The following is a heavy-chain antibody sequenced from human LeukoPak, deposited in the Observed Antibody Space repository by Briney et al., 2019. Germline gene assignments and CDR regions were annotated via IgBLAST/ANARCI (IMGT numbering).Heavy chain of an antibody. D-gene: IGHD3-10*01. CDR2: IYYSGST. CDR3: ARDFQAYGSGSYYKLAYYYFDY. Sequence: SETLSLTCTVSGGSISSYYWSWIRQPPGKGLEWIGYIYYSGSTYYNPSLRSRVTISVDTSKNQFSLKLSSVTAADTAVYYCARDFQAYGSGSYYKLAYYYFDYWGQGTLVTVSS. CDR1: GGSISSYY. J-gene: IGHJ4*02. V-gene: IGHV4-59*01.